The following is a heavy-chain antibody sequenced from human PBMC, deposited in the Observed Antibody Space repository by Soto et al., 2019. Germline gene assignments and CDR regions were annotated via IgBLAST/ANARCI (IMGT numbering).Heavy chain of an antibody. CDR3: ARDPPGMDCTNGVCFSFDY. J-gene: IGHJ4*02. CDR1: GYTFTGYY. V-gene: IGHV1-2*02. CDR2: INPNSGGT. Sequence: ASVKVSCKASGYTFTGYYMHWVRQAPGQGLEWMGWINPNSGGTNYAQKFQGRVTMTRDTSISTAYMELSRLRSDDTAVYYCARDPPGMDCTNGVCFSFDYWGQGTLVTVSS. D-gene: IGHD2-8*01.